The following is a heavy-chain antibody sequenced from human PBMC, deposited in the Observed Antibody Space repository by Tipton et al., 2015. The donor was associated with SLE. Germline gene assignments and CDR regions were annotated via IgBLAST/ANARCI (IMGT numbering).Heavy chain of an antibody. V-gene: IGHV4-31*11. Sequence: TLSLTCAVSGYSISSGGYYWSWIRQHPGKGLEWIGYIYYSGSTYHNPSLKSRVTISVDTSKNQFSLKLSSVTAADTAVYYCARGSIAARPLGWFDPWGQGTLVTVSS. CDR3: ARGSIAARPLGWFDP. CDR1: GYSISSGGYY. D-gene: IGHD6-6*01. CDR2: IYYSGST. J-gene: IGHJ5*02.